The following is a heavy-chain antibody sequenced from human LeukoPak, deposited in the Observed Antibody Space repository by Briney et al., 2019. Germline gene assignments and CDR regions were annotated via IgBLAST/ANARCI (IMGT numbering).Heavy chain of an antibody. Sequence: PGRSLRLSCAASGFTFDDYAMHWVRQAPGKGLEWVSGISWNSGSIGYADSVKGRFTISRDNAKNSLYLQMNSLRAEDTALYYCAVGYYGSGSFLWGQGTLVTVSS. CDR3: AVGYYGSGSFL. CDR1: GFTFDDYA. J-gene: IGHJ4*02. D-gene: IGHD3-10*01. CDR2: ISWNSGSI. V-gene: IGHV3-9*01.